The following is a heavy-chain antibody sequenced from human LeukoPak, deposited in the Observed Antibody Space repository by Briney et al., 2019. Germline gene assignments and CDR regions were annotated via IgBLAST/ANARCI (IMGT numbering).Heavy chain of an antibody. J-gene: IGHJ4*02. CDR1: GGSISSSSYY. CDR2: IYYSGST. CDR3: ARITGYSSSWYRLRRPYFDY. D-gene: IGHD6-13*01. Sequence: KPSETLSLTCTVSGGSISSSSYYWGWIRQPPGKGLEWIGSIYYSGSTYYNPSLKSRVTISVDTSKNQFSLKLSSVTAADTAVYYCARITGYSSSWYRLRRPYFDYWGQGTLVTVSS. V-gene: IGHV4-39*07.